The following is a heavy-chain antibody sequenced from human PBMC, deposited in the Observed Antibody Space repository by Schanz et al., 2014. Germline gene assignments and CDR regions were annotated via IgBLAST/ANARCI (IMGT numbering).Heavy chain of an antibody. CDR3: ARVHIATYHYNSPGAFDI. V-gene: IGHV1-18*01. J-gene: IGHJ3*02. Sequence: QLMQSGSEVRKPGASVKVSCKASGYIFGSHGMTWVRQAPGQGPELMGWINAHTGNTQYAQKFQGRVNMTRDTVATTVHLELTRMRTDDTAMYYCARVHIATYHYNSPGAFDIWGQGTRXTVSS. CDR1: GYIFGSHG. D-gene: IGHD3-10*01. CDR2: INAHTGNT.